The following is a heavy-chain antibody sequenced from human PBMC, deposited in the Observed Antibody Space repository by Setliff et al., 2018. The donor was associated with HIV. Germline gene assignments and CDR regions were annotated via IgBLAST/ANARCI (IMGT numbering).Heavy chain of an antibody. CDR3: AKAASLFWSGYYLES. CDR1: GFTVSGYY. Sequence: PGGSLRLSCAASGFTVSGYYMAWVRQAPGKGLEWVSTIYSGTAAYADSVRGRFTISRDNANNSLYLQMNRLRAEDTALYFCAKAASLFWSGYYLESWGQGTLVTVSS. V-gene: IGHV3-20*04. CDR2: TIYSGTA. J-gene: IGHJ4*02. D-gene: IGHD3-3*01.